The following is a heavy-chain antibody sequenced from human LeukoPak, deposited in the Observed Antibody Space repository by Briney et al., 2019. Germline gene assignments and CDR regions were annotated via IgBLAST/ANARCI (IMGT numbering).Heavy chain of an antibody. Sequence: SETLSLTCTVSGGSISNGVYYWSWIRQHPGKGLEWIGYIYYSGSTYYSPSLKSRLTMSVDTSKNQFSLKLSSVTAADTAVYYCARDLGGGSFDVWGQGTLVTVSS. J-gene: IGHJ4*02. V-gene: IGHV4-31*03. CDR1: GGSISNGVYY. CDR3: ARDLGGGSFDV. D-gene: IGHD2-15*01. CDR2: IYYSGST.